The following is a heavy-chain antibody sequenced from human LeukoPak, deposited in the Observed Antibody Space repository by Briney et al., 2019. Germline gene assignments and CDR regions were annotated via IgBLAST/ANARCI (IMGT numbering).Heavy chain of an antibody. J-gene: IGHJ4*02. D-gene: IGHD1-26*01. CDR1: GFTFSSYG. CDR3: AKDLWELRQSQSFDY. V-gene: IGHV3-30*18. CDR2: ISYDGSNK. Sequence: GGSLRLSCAASGFTFSSYGMPWVRQAPGKGLEWVAVISYDGSNKYYADSVKGRFTISRDNSKNTLYLQMNSLRAEDTAVYYCAKDLWELRQSQSFDYWGQGTLVTVSS.